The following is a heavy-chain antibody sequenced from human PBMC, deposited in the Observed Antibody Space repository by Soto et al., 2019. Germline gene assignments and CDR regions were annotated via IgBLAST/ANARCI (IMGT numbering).Heavy chain of an antibody. CDR2: IIPFFGTA. D-gene: IGHD3-16*01. CDR1: GGTFSTFG. V-gene: IGHV1-69*01. J-gene: IGHJ4*02. Sequence: QVQLVQSGAEVKKTGSSVKVSCKTSGGTFSTFGISWVRQAPGQGLEWMGGIIPFFGTAEYSQKFEDRSTITADESTTTVYMDLRSLTSEDTAIYYCARTAPMDAGDKYYYDSWGQGALVTVSS. CDR3: ARTAPMDAGDKYYYDS.